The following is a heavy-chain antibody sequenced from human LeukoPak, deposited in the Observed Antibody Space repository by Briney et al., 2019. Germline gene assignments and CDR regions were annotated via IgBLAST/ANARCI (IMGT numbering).Heavy chain of an antibody. J-gene: IGHJ4*02. CDR1: GYTFTGYY. CDR2: INPNSGAT. Sequence: ASVKVSCKASGYTFTGYYIHWVRQAPGQGLEWMGWINPNSGATNYAQNFQGRITLTRDTSITIAYMELSRLRSDDTAVYYCARDGLYGSGSYLCYWGQGSLVTVSS. D-gene: IGHD3-10*01. V-gene: IGHV1-2*02. CDR3: ARDGLYGSGSYLCY.